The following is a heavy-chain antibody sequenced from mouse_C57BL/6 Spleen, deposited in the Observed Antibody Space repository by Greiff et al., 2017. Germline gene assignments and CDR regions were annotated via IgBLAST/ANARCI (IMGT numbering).Heavy chain of an antibody. CDR2: IHPNSGST. CDR1: GYTFTSYW. CDR3: ARYDYDGFAY. J-gene: IGHJ3*01. Sequence: VQLQQPGAELVKPGASVKLSCKASGYTFTSYWMLWVKQRPGQGLEWIGMIHPNSGSTNYNEKFKSKATLTVDKSSSTAYMQLSSLTSEDSAVYYCARYDYDGFAYWGQGTLVTVSA. D-gene: IGHD2-4*01. V-gene: IGHV1-64*01.